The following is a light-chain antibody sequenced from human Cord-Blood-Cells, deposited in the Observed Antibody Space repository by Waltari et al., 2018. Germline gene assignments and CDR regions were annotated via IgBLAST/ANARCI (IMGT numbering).Light chain of an antibody. CDR3: SSYTSSSTYV. CDR1: SSDVGGYNY. V-gene: IGLV2-14*01. J-gene: IGLJ1*01. Sequence: QSALTQPASVSGSPGQSITISCTGTSSDVGGYNYVSWYQQHPGKAPKLMIYVVSKRPSGGSNRFSGSKSGNTASLTISGLQAEDEADYYCSSYTSSSTYVFGTGTKVTVL. CDR2: VVS.